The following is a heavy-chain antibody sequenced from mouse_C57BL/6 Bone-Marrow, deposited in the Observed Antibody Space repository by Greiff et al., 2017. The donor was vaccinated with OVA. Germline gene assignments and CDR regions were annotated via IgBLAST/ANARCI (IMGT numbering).Heavy chain of an antibody. J-gene: IGHJ2*01. D-gene: IGHD4-1*01. CDR1: GYTFTSYW. V-gene: IGHV1-64*01. CDR2: INPSTGGT. Sequence: VQLQQPGAELVKPGASVKLSCKASGYTFTSYWMHWVKQRPGQGLEWIGEINPSTGGTTYNQKFKAKATLTVDKSSSTAYMQLKSLTSEDSAVYYCARTRRSPTLTSYYFDYWGQGTTLTVSS. CDR3: ARTRRSPTLTSYYFDY.